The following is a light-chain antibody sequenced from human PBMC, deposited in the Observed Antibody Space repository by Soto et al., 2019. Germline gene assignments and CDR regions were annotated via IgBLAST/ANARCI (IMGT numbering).Light chain of an antibody. Sequence: DIQMTQSPSSLSASVGDRVTITCRASQSISSYLNWYQQKPGKAPKLRIYAASSLQSGVPSRFSGSGSGTDFTLTISSLQPEDFATYYCPQSYSFGKFGKGTKVKIK. CDR3: PQSYSFGK. CDR2: AAS. CDR1: QSISSY. J-gene: IGKJ1*01. V-gene: IGKV1-39*01.